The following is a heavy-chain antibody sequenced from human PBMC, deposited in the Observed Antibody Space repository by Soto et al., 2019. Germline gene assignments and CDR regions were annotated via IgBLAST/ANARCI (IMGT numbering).Heavy chain of an antibody. CDR2: IKEDGSEK. D-gene: IGHD5-12*01. J-gene: IGHJ4*02. Sequence: EVQLVESGGGLVQPGGSLRLSCAASGFTFSGYWMGWVRQAPGKGLEWVANIKEDGSEKNYVDSVRGRFTISRDNAMNSLYLEMNSLRAEDTAVYYCARSGSENDFWGQGTLVTVSS. CDR3: ARSGSENDF. V-gene: IGHV3-7*03. CDR1: GFTFSGYW.